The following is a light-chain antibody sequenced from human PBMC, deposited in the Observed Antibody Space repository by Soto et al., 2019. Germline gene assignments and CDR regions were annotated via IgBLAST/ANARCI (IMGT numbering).Light chain of an antibody. CDR3: QKYSSANT. CDR1: QGISSF. CDR2: GAS. V-gene: IGKV1-27*01. Sequence: DIEMTQSPSSLSVSVGDRVTITCRASQGISSFLAWYQQKPGKVPRLLISGASTFHTTVPSRFSGSGSGTDFTLTITRLEPEDVATYYWQKYSSANTFGQGTRLEIK. J-gene: IGKJ5*01.